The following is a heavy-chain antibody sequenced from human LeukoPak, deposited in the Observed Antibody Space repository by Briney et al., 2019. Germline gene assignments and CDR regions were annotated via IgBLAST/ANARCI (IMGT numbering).Heavy chain of an antibody. Sequence: GGSLRLSCAASGFTFSSYSINWVRQAPGKGLEWVSSISSSSRYIYYADSVKGRFTISRDNAKNSLYLQMNSLRAEDTAVYFCARGGFWSGYYNYYGMDVWGQGTTVTVSS. CDR2: ISSSSRYI. D-gene: IGHD3-3*01. CDR1: GFTFSSYS. V-gene: IGHV3-21*01. J-gene: IGHJ6*02. CDR3: ARGGFWSGYYNYYGMDV.